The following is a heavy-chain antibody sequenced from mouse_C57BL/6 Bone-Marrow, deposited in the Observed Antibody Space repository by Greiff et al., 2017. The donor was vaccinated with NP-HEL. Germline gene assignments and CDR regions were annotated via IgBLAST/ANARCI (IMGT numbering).Heavy chain of an antibody. D-gene: IGHD3-2*02. J-gene: IGHJ3*01. CDR2: INPYNGGT. CDR1: GYTFTDYY. Sequence: EVKLQQSGPVLVKPGASVKMSCKASGYTFTDYYMNWVKQSHGKSLEWIGVINPYNGGTSYNQKFKGKATLTVDKSSSTAYMELNSLTSEDSAVYYCAERDSSGYAAYWGQGTLVTVSA. CDR3: AERDSSGYAAY. V-gene: IGHV1-19*01.